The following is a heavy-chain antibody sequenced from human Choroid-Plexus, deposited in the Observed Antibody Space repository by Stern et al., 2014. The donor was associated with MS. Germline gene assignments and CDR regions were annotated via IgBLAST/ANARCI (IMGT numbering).Heavy chain of an antibody. CDR1: GYIFTGYY. V-gene: IGHV1-2*02. CDR2: LHPNTGGP. D-gene: IGHD3-3*01. J-gene: IGHJ6*02. CDR3: ARDQRGITIFGVVTDYYYLGMDV. Sequence: VQLVQSGADVKKPGASVKVSCNTSGYIFTGYYIHWVRQAPGQGLEWFAWLHPNTGGPKYAQKFQGRVTMSRDTSISTAYVELSSLTSDDTAVYYCARDQRGITIFGVVTDYYYLGMDVWGQGTTVTVSS.